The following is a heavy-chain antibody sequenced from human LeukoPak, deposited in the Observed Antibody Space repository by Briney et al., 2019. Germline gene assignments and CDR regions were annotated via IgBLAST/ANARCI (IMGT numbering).Heavy chain of an antibody. CDR3: ARDGGRYSSAVGDY. J-gene: IGHJ4*02. Sequence: LPGGSLRLSCAASGFTVSSNYMSWVRQAPGKGLEWVSAIYTGGSTYYAGSVKGRFTISRDNSKNTLYLQMNSLRAEDTAVYYCARDGGRYSSAVGDYWGQGALVTVSS. CDR2: IYTGGST. CDR1: GFTVSSNY. D-gene: IGHD6-25*01. V-gene: IGHV3-66*01.